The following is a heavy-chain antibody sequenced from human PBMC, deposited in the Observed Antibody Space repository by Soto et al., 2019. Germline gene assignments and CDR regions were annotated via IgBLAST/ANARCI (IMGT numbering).Heavy chain of an antibody. V-gene: IGHV4-39*01. CDR2: IDYSGSA. D-gene: IGHD1-26*01. Sequence: QPQLQESGPGLVKPSETLSLTCTVSGASISSSTYYWGWIRQPPGKGLGWIGSIDYSGSAYYNPSLKSRVIISVDTSKNQSSLKLSSVTAADTAVYYCARCGAVGVAGYWGQGTLITVSS. CDR1: GASISSSTYY. CDR3: ARCGAVGVAGY. J-gene: IGHJ4*02.